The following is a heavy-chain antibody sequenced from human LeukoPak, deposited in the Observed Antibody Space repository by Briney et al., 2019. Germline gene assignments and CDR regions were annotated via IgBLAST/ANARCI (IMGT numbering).Heavy chain of an antibody. CDR1: GFTFSSYG. CDR2: ISYDGSNK. Sequence: PGRSLRLSCAASGFTFSSYGMHWVRQAPGKGLEWVAVISYDGSNKYYADSVKGRFTISRDNSKNTLYLQMNSLRAEDTAVYYCARLWTNFDYGCQGTLVTVSS. J-gene: IGHJ4*02. D-gene: IGHD3-10*01. CDR3: ARLWTNFDY. V-gene: IGHV3-30*03.